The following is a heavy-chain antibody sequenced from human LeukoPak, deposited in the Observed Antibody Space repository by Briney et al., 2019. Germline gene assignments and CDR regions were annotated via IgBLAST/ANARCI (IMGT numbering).Heavy chain of an antibody. CDR2: ISGSDDNT. J-gene: IGHJ3*02. Sequence: HPGGSLRLSCAASGFTFSSSAMSWVRQAPGKGLQWVSAISGSDDNTYYADSVKGRFTISRDNSKNTLYLQMNSLRAEDTAVYKCAKGIGAAAAGALDIWGQGTMVTVFS. V-gene: IGHV3-23*01. D-gene: IGHD6-13*01. CDR1: GFTFSSSA. CDR3: AKGIGAAAAGALDI.